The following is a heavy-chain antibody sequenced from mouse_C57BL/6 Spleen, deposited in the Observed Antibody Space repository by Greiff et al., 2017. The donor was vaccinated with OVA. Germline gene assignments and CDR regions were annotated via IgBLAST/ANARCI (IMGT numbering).Heavy chain of an antibody. Sequence: QVQLKQPGAELVKPGASVKLSCKASGYTFTSYWMQWVKQRPGQGLEWIGEIDPSDSYTNYNQKFKGKATLTVDTSSSTAYMQLSSLTSEDSAVYYCARGGTAQSFDYWGQGTTLTVSS. CDR2: IDPSDSYT. D-gene: IGHD3-2*02. V-gene: IGHV1-50*01. CDR1: GYTFTSYW. J-gene: IGHJ2*01. CDR3: ARGGTAQSFDY.